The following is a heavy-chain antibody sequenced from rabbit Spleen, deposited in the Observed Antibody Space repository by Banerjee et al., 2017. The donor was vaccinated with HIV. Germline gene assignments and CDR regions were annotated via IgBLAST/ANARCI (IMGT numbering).Heavy chain of an antibody. CDR3: ARDPVIAGSAYYDL. V-gene: IGHV1S45*01. Sequence: QEQLEESGGDLGKPEGSLTLTCTASGFSFSDSYYMCWVRQAPGKGLEWIACICAGISDSTYYASWAKGRFTISETSSTTVTLQMTSLTAADTATYFCARDPVIAGSAYYDLWGQGTLVTVS. J-gene: IGHJ4*01. CDR2: ICAGISDST. CDR1: GFSFSDSYY. D-gene: IGHD8-1*01.